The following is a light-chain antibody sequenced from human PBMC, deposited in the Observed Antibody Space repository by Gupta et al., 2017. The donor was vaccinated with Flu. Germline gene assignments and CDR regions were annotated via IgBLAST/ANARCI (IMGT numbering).Light chain of an antibody. CDR1: SSNIGSNS. J-gene: IGLJ3*02. V-gene: IGLV1-44*01. CDR2: SNK. Sequence: QSVLTHPPSASGTPGQRVTLSCSGGSSNIGSNSVNWYQHLPGTAPKLFIYSNKQRPSGVPDRFSGSKSGTSASLAISGLQSEDEADYYCAAWDDSLNGWVFGGGTKLTVL. CDR3: AAWDDSLNGWV.